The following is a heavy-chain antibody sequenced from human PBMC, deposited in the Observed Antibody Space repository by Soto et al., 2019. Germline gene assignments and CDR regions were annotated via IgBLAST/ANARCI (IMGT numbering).Heavy chain of an antibody. V-gene: IGHV1-3*01. CDR2: INAGNGNT. Sequence: GASVKVSCKASGYTFTSYARHWVRQAPGQRLEWMGWINAGNGNTKYSQKFQGRVTITRDTSASTAYMELSSLRSEDTAVYYCARNPLSFDVRFPVYYMDVWGKGTTVTVSS. J-gene: IGHJ6*03. CDR3: ARNPLSFDVRFPVYYMDV. D-gene: IGHD3-3*01. CDR1: GYTFTSYA.